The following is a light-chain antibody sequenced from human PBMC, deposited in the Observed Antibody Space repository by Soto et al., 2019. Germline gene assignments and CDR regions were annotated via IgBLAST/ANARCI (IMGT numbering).Light chain of an antibody. CDR2: EVG. Sequence: ALTQPASVSGSPGQSITISCTGTSSDIGDYNYVSWYQQHPGKAPKLIIFEVGDRPSWVSNRFSGSKSGYTASLTISGLQAEDEADYYCSSHTSTSTWVFGAGTKVTVL. V-gene: IGLV2-14*01. CDR1: SSDIGDYNY. CDR3: SSHTSTSTWV. J-gene: IGLJ3*02.